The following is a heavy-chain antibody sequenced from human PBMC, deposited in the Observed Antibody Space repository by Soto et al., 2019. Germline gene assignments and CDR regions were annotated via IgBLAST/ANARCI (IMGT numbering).Heavy chain of an antibody. CDR3: ARDSEPNDAFDI. Sequence: ASVKVSCKASGYTFTSYGISWVRQAPGQGLEWMGIINPNGGNTSYAQKFQGRVTMTRDTSTSTVYMELSSLRSEDTAVYYCARDSEPNDAFDIWGQGTMVTVSS. CDR2: INPNGGNT. V-gene: IGHV1-46*03. J-gene: IGHJ3*02. CDR1: GYTFTSYG.